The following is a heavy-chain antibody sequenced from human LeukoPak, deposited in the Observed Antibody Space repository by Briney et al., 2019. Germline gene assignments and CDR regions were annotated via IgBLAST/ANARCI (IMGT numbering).Heavy chain of an antibody. CDR3: ARESGDYDILTGYYDY. D-gene: IGHD3-9*01. J-gene: IGHJ4*02. CDR2: IYTSGST. V-gene: IGHV4-4*07. CDR1: GGSISSYY. Sequence: SETLSLTCTVSGGSISSYYWSWIRQPAGKGLEWIGRIYTSGSTNYNPSLKSRVTMSVDTSKNQFSLKLSSVTAADTAVYYCARESGDYDILTGYYDYWGQGTLVTVSS.